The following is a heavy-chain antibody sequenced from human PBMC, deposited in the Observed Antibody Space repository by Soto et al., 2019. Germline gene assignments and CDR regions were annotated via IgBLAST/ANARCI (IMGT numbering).Heavy chain of an antibody. J-gene: IGHJ4*02. D-gene: IGHD6-19*01. V-gene: IGHV3-33*01. Sequence: QVQLVESGGGVVQPGRSLRLSCAASGFTFSSYGMHWVRQAPGKGLEWVAVIWYDGSNNYYADSVKGRFTISRDNSKNTLYLQMNSLRAEDTAVYYCARDCAWYSSVWYQRGGFDYWGQGTLVTVSS. CDR1: GFTFSSYG. CDR2: IWYDGSNN. CDR3: ARDCAWYSSVWYQRGGFDY.